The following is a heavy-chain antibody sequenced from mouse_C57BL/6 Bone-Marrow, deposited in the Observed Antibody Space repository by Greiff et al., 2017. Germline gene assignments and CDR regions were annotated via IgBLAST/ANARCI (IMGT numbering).Heavy chain of an antibody. D-gene: IGHD1-1*01. CDR3: ARSPHYYGSSLDG. V-gene: IGHV1-69*01. CDR2: IDPSDSYT. J-gene: IGHJ2*01. CDR1: GYTFTSYW. Sequence: QVQLQQPGAELVMPGASVKLSCKASGYTFTSYWMHWVKQRPGQGLEWIGEIDPSDSYTNYNQKFKGKSTLTVDKSSSTAYMQLSSLTSEESAVYYGARSPHYYGSSLDGWGQGTTLTVSS.